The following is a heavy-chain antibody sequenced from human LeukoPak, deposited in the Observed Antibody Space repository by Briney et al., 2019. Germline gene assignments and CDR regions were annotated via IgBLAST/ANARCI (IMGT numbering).Heavy chain of an antibody. V-gene: IGHV3-23*01. Sequence: GGSLRLSCAASGFTFSSYAMSWVRHAPGKGLEWVSAISASGGSTYCADSVKGRFTISRDNSKNTLYLQMNSLRAEDTAVYYCAKYLTGYYYYAMDVWGQGTTVTVSS. J-gene: IGHJ6*02. CDR2: ISASGGST. CDR3: AKYLTGYYYYAMDV. CDR1: GFTFSSYA.